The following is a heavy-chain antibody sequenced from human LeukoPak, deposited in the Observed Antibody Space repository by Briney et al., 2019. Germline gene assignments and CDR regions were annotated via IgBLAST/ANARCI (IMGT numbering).Heavy chain of an antibody. V-gene: IGHV3-7*01. CDR3: ARDLAYSRLDY. CDR1: GFSFGSSW. Sequence: GGSLRLSCAASGFSFGSSWMDWVRQAPGKGLEWVASINPDGSEKYSVDSVEGRFTISRDNAKNLLYLQVNSLRVEDTALYYCARDLAYSRLDYWGQGMLVTVSS. D-gene: IGHD5-18*01. CDR2: INPDGSEK. J-gene: IGHJ4*02.